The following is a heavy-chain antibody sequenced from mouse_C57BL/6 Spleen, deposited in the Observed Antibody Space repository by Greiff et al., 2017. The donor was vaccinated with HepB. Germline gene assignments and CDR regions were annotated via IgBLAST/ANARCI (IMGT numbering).Heavy chain of an antibody. CDR1: GYTFTSYW. J-gene: IGHJ4*01. V-gene: IGHV1-52*01. D-gene: IGHD1-1*01. Sequence: QVQLQQPGAELVRPGSSVKLSCKASGYTFTSYWMPWVKQRPIQGLEWIGNIDPSDSETHYNQKFKDKATLTVDKSSSTAYMQLSSLTSEDSAVYYCARSYITTVVATRGNYAMDYWGQGTSVTVSS. CDR3: ARSYITTVVATRGNYAMDY. CDR2: IDPSDSET.